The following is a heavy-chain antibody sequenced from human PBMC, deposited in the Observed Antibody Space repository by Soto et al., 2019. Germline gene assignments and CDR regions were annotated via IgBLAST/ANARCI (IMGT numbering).Heavy chain of an antibody. CDR2: ISYDGSNK. CDR1: GFTFSSYG. V-gene: IGHV3-30*19. Sequence: GSLRLSCAASGFTFSSYGMHWVRQAPGKGLEWVAVISYDGSNKYYADSVKGRFTISRDNSKNTLYLQMNSLRAEDTAVYYCARAYEGDYFDYWGQGTLVTVSS. D-gene: IGHD3-16*01. J-gene: IGHJ4*02. CDR3: ARAYEGDYFDY.